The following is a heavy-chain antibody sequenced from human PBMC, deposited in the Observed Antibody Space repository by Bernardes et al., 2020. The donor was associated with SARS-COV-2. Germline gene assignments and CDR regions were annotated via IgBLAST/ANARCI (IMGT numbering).Heavy chain of an antibody. CDR3: VRDGGQNDFWSGYYPL. CDR1: GFTFSRYN. V-gene: IGHV3-21*01. J-gene: IGHJ4*02. D-gene: IGHD3-3*01. CDR2: ISSGSTYI. Sequence: GGSLRLSRGTSGFTFSRYNMHWVRQAPGKGLEWVSSISSGSTYIYYADSVKGRFTISRDNAKNSLSLQMNSLRGEDTAVYYCVRDGGQNDFWSGYYPLWGQGALVTVSS.